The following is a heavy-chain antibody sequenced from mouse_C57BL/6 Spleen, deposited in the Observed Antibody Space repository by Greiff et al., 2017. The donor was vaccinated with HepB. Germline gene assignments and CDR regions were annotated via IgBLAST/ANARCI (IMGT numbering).Heavy chain of an antibody. CDR2: IYPGDGDT. V-gene: IGHV1-80*01. CDR3: ARSTVVAHWYVDV. J-gene: IGHJ1*03. CDR1: GYAFSSYW. D-gene: IGHD1-1*01. Sequence: VQLQQSGAELVKPGASEKISCKASGYAFSSYWMNWVKQRPGKGLEWIGQIYPGDGDTNYNGKFKGKATLTADKSSSTAYMQLSSLTSEDSAVYFCARSTVVAHWYVDVWGTGTTGTVSS.